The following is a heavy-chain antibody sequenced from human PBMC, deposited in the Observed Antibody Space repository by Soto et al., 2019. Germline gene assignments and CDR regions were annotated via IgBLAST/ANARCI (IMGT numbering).Heavy chain of an antibody. CDR1: GGSISSGGYS. V-gene: IGHV4-30-2*01. J-gene: IGHJ5*02. D-gene: IGHD2-2*01. CDR3: ARAMSSFPVGWFDP. CDR2: IYHSGST. Sequence: QLQLQESGSGLVKPSQTLSLTCAVSGGSISSGGYSWSWIRQPPGKGLEWIGYIYHSGSTYYNPSLKRRVTISVDMSKNQFSLKLSSVTAADTAVYYCARAMSSFPVGWFDPWGQGTLVTVSS.